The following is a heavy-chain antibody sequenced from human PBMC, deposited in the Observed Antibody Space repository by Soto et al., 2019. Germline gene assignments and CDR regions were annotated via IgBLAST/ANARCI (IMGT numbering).Heavy chain of an antibody. CDR2: IHDTETT. J-gene: IGHJ5*02. D-gene: IGHD5-12*01. V-gene: IGHV4-59*01. CDR1: DGSISGYF. CDR3: ARDPVDGYAFFDS. Sequence: PSETLSLTCTVSDGSISGYFWSWIRQPPGKGVEWIGYIHDTETTNYNPSLKSRVTMSVDMSEKQSSLILTSVTAADTAVYWCARDPVDGYAFFDSWGQGALVTVSS.